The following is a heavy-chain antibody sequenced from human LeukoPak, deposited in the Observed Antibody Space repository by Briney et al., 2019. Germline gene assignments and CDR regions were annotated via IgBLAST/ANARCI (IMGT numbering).Heavy chain of an antibody. D-gene: IGHD3-10*01. J-gene: IGHJ5*02. CDR1: GGSLNSGRDS. Sequence: SQTLSLTCTVSGGSLNSGRDSWSWVRQSAGKGLEWIGRVSSTGSTNYNAALKSRVAISVDTSKNQFSLKLSSVTAADTAVYYCAREPYMVRGVTGGNWFDPWGQGTLVTVSS. V-gene: IGHV4-61*02. CDR3: AREPYMVRGVTGGNWFDP. CDR2: VSSTGST.